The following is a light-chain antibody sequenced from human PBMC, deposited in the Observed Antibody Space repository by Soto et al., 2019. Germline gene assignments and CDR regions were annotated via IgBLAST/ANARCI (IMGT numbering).Light chain of an antibody. CDR1: QSVSRSY. CDR2: GVS. J-gene: IGKJ2*01. V-gene: IGKV3-20*01. CDR3: QQYDTLTT. Sequence: ETVLTQSPGTLSLSPGERATLSCRASQSVSRSYLAWYQQKPGQAPRLLIYGVSSRATGIPDRFSGSGSATDFPLTISRLEPEDFAVYYCQQYDTLTTFGQGTKLEIK.